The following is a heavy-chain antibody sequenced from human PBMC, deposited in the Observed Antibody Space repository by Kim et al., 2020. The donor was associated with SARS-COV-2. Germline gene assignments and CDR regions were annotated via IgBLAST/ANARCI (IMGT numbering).Heavy chain of an antibody. J-gene: IGHJ3*02. CDR1: GYSFASYW. CDR3: ARHRLYGGNPSDAFDI. CDR2: IYPGDSDT. V-gene: IGHV5-51*01. Sequence: GESLKISCKGSGYSFASYWIGWVRQMPGKGLEWMGIIYPGDSDTRYSPSFQGQVTISADKSISTAYLQWSSLKASDTAMYYCARHRLYGGNPSDAFDIWGQGTMVTVSS. D-gene: IGHD4-17*01.